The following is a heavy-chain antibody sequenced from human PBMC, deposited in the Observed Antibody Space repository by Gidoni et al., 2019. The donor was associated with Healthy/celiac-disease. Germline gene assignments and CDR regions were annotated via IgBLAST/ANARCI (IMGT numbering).Heavy chain of an antibody. CDR1: GYSFTSYW. CDR2: IDPSDSYT. D-gene: IGHD3-9*01. V-gene: IGHV5-10-1*03. J-gene: IGHJ6*02. CDR3: ARDLTYYDILTGSYYYYYGMDV. Sequence: EVQLVQSGAEVKKHGESLRISCKGSGYSFTSYWIRWVRQMPGKGLEWMGRIDPSDSYTNYSPSFQGHVTISADKSISTAYLQWSSLKSSDTAMYYCARDLTYYDILTGSYYYYYGMDVWGQGTTVTVSS.